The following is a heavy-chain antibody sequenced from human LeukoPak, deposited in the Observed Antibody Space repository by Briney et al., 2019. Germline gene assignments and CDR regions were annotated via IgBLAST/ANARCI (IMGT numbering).Heavy chain of an antibody. CDR1: GFTVSTNY. Sequence: GGSLRLSCGASGFTVSTNYMSWVRQAPGKGLEWVSIIYSGGSTYYADSVKGRFTISRDNSKNTLHLQMNSLRAEDTAVYYCARPLVGDALDYWGQGTLVTVSS. CDR2: IYSGGST. D-gene: IGHD1-26*01. J-gene: IGHJ4*02. V-gene: IGHV3-66*04. CDR3: ARPLVGDALDY.